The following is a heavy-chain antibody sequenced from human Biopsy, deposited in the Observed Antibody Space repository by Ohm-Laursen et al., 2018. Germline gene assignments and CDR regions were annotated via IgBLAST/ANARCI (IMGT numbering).Heavy chain of an antibody. Sequence: GASVKVSCKPSEGSFSSYAISWVRQAPGQGLEWMGGIIPFFGTPNYAQMFQGRVTITADTSTSTAYMELSSLRSDDTAVYYCARGRRLPAAISSYYYAMDVWGQGTTVTVSS. V-gene: IGHV1-69*06. CDR2: IIPFFGTP. CDR3: ARGRRLPAAISSYYYAMDV. CDR1: EGSFSSYA. J-gene: IGHJ6*02. D-gene: IGHD2-2*01.